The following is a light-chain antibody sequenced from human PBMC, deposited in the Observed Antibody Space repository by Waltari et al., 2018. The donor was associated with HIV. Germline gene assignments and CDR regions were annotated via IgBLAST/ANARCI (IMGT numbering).Light chain of an antibody. CDR1: TSNIGSNY. J-gene: IGLJ2*01. Sequence: SVVTQPPSASGTPGQRVTISCSGNTSNIGSNYVFWYQHLPGTAPKLLIHRNDQRPSGVPDRFSSSTSGTSASLAISGLRSEDEADYYCVTWDDSLRGVVFGGGTKVAVL. CDR2: RND. CDR3: VTWDDSLRGVV. V-gene: IGLV1-47*01.